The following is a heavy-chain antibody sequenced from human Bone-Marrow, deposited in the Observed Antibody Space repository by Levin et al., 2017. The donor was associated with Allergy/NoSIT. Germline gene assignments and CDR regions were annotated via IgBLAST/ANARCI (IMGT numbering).Heavy chain of an antibody. CDR3: ARVGMYSSSSGFKVVEDAFDI. J-gene: IGHJ3*02. CDR1: GFTFSDYY. CDR2: ISSSGSTI. Sequence: GGSLRLSCAASGFTFSDYYMSWIRQAPGKGLEWVSYISSSGSTIYYADSVKGRFTISRDNAKNSLYLQMNSLRAEDTAVYYCARVGMYSSSSGFKVVEDAFDIWGQGTMVTVSS. V-gene: IGHV3-11*01. D-gene: IGHD6-6*01.